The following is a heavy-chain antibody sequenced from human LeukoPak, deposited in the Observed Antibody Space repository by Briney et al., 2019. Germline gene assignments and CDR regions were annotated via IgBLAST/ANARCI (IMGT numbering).Heavy chain of an antibody. CDR2: IYTSGST. J-gene: IGHJ4*02. CDR1: GGSISSYY. CDR3: AREQRDTAMSRGLDY. D-gene: IGHD5-18*01. Sequence: PSETLSLTCTVSGGSISSYYWSWIRQPAGKGLEWIGRIYTSGSTNYNPPLKSRVTMSLDTSKSQFSLKLSSVTAADTAVYYCAREQRDTAMSRGLDYWGQGTLVTVSS. V-gene: IGHV4-4*07.